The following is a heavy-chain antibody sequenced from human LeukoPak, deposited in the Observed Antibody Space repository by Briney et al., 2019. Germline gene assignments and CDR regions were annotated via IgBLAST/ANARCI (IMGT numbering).Heavy chain of an antibody. CDR1: GGSISSYF. CDR2: IYYTGST. J-gene: IGHJ4*02. D-gene: IGHD1-26*01. CDR3: ARTLSRWDPFDY. V-gene: IGHV4-59*01. Sequence: TPSETLSLTCTVSGGSISSYFWSWIRQPPGKGLEWIGYIYYTGSTNYNPSLKSRVIISLDTSKNQFSLKLSSVTAADTAVYYCARTLSRWDPFDYWGQGTLVTVSS.